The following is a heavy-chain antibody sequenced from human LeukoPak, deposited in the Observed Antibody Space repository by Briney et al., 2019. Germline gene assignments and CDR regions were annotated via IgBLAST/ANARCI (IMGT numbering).Heavy chain of an antibody. CDR3: ARLEAIVGAAHGAFDI. J-gene: IGHJ3*02. Sequence: GGSPRLSCAASGFTFSDYYMSWIRQAPGKGLEWVSYISSSSSYTNYADSVKGRFTISRDNAKNSLYLQMNSLRAEDTAVYYCARLEAIVGAAHGAFDIWGQGTMVTVSS. CDR1: GFTFSDYY. V-gene: IGHV3-11*03. D-gene: IGHD1-26*01. CDR2: ISSSSSYT.